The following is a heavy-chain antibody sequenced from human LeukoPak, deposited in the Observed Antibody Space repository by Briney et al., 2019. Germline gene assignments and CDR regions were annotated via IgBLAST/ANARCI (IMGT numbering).Heavy chain of an antibody. J-gene: IGHJ4*02. D-gene: IGHD3-22*01. V-gene: IGHV5-51*01. CDR2: IYPGDSDT. Sequence: HGESLKISCKGSGYSFTSYWIGWVRQMPGKGLEWMGIIYPGDSDTRYSPSFQGQVTISADQSISTAYPQWSSLKASDTAMYYCARQYYDSSGYIPYFDYWGQGTLVTVSS. CDR1: GYSFTSYW. CDR3: ARQYYDSSGYIPYFDY.